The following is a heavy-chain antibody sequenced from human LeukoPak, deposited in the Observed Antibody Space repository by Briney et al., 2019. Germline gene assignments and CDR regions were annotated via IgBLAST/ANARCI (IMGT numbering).Heavy chain of an antibody. J-gene: IGHJ6*02. CDR1: GGSISSSSYY. CDR2: IYYSGST. D-gene: IGHD4-17*01. V-gene: IGHV4-39*01. CDR3: ARHTYAPYYHGMDV. Sequence: PSETLSLTCTVSGGSISSSSYYWGWIRQPPGKGLEWIGSIYYSGSTYYNPSLKSRVTISVDTSKNQFSLKLSSVTAADTAVYYCARHTYAPYYHGMDVWGQGTTVTVSS.